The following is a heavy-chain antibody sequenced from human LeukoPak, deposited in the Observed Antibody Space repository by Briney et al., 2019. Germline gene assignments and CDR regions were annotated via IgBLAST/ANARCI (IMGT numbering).Heavy chain of an antibody. J-gene: IGHJ4*02. CDR1: GGTFSSYA. V-gene: IGHV1-69*04. Sequence: SVKVSCKASGGTFSSYAISWVRQAPGQGLERVGRIIPILGIANYAQKFQGRVTITADKSTSTAYMELSSLRSEDTAVYYCAREWELLGPFLWYFDYWGQGTLVTVSS. CDR3: AREWELLGPFLWYFDY. D-gene: IGHD1-26*01. CDR2: IIPILGIA.